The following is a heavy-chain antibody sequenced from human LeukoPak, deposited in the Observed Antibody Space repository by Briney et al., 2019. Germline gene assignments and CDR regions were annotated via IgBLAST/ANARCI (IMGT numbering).Heavy chain of an antibody. D-gene: IGHD2-8*01. Sequence: PGGSLRLSCAASGFTFSSYWMSWVRQAPGKGLEWVANMKQDGSEKYYVDSVKGRFTISRDNAKNSLYLQMNSLRAEDTAVYYCARAHGVSKYYFDYWGQGTLVTVSS. V-gene: IGHV3-7*01. CDR1: GFTFSSYW. CDR2: MKQDGSEK. CDR3: ARAHGVSKYYFDY. J-gene: IGHJ4*02.